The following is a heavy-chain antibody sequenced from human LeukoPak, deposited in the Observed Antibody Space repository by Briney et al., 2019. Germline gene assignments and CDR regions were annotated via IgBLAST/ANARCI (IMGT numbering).Heavy chain of an antibody. CDR1: GGSISSGGYS. CDR2: IYHTGST. J-gene: IGHJ5*02. D-gene: IGHD3-10*01. Sequence: SQTLSLTCTVSGGSISSGGYSWSWIRQPPGEGLEWIGYIYHTGSTYYNPSLKGRVTISVDRSKNQFSLNLNFVTAADTALYYCARGDGSGSGRWFDPWGQGTLITVSS. V-gene: IGHV4-30-2*01. CDR3: ARGDGSGSGRWFDP.